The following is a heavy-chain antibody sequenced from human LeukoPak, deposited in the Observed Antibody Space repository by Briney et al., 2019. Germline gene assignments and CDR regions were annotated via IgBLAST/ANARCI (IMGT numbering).Heavy chain of an antibody. CDR2: ISRSGNTL. J-gene: IGHJ6*02. Sequence: GGSLRLSCAASGFTFSNFPMTWVRQAPGKGLEWISYISRSGNTLYYADSVEGRFTISRDNAKNSLYLQMNSLRAEDTAVYYCAREVVIFPDYYYYGMDVWGQGTTVTVSS. CDR3: AREVVIFPDYYYYGMDV. V-gene: IGHV3-11*01. CDR1: GFTFSNFP. D-gene: IGHD2/OR15-2a*01.